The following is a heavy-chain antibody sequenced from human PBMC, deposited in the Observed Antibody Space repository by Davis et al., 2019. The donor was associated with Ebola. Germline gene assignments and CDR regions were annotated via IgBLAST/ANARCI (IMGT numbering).Heavy chain of an antibody. V-gene: IGHV5-51*01. D-gene: IGHD4-17*01. Sequence: GESLKISCKESGNSFTSYWIGWVRQMPGKGLEWMGIIYTGDSDTRYSPSFRGQVTISADKSTSSAYLQWSSLKASDTAMYYCANWGEAGDYTHGAWGQGTLVTVSS. CDR2: IYTGDSDT. CDR3: ANWGEAGDYTHGA. J-gene: IGHJ5*02. CDR1: GNSFTSYW.